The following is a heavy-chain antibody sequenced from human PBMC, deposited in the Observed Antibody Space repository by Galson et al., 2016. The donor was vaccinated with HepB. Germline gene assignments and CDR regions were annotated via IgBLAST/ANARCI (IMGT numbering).Heavy chain of an antibody. CDR2: IYYNGHT. Sequence: SETLSLTCTVSGDPLIHYYWGWIRQPPGKGLEWIGHIYYNGHTNYNLSLTSRLSMSVDTSSNQFSLKLSSVTAADTAVYYCGRWNEGLDYWGQGTLVTVSS. CDR1: GDPLIHYY. V-gene: IGHV4-59*01. CDR3: GRWNEGLDY. D-gene: IGHD1-1*01. J-gene: IGHJ4*02.